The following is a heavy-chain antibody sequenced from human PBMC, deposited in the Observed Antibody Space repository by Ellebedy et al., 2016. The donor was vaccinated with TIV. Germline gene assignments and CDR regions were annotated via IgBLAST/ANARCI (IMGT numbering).Heavy chain of an antibody. J-gene: IGHJ6*03. Sequence: GESLKISXAGSGFTLGLYWMSWVRQAPGKGLEWVANIKQDGSEKYYVDSVKGRFTISRDNAKSSLFLQMNSLRAEDTAVYYCARRYMDVWGKGTTVTVSS. CDR2: IKQDGSEK. CDR1: GFTLGLYW. CDR3: ARRYMDV. V-gene: IGHV3-7*01.